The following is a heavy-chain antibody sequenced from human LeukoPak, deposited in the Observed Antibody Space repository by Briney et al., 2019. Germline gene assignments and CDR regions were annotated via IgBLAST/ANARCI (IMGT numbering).Heavy chain of an antibody. CDR1: GGSISSYY. Sequence: SETLPLTCTVSGGSISSYYWNWIRQPAGKGLEWIGRIYTDGSTNYNPSLKSRVTLSIDTSKNQFSLKLSSVTAADTAVYYCAREPPGACSGGSCRRWFDPWGQGTLVTVSS. V-gene: IGHV4-4*07. CDR3: AREPPGACSGGSCRRWFDP. CDR2: IYTDGST. J-gene: IGHJ5*02. D-gene: IGHD2-15*01.